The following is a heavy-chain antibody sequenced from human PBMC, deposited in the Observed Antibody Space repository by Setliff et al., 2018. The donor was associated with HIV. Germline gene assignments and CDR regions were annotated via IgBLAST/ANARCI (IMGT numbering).Heavy chain of an antibody. CDR1: GGSFSGHY. Sequence: SETLSLTCAVYGGSFSGHYWRWIRQTPGKGLEWIGDISHSGSTNYNPSLKSRVTISVDTSKNQFSLRLTSVTAADTAVYFCARGSRSPLVNKFRVTPAFDYWGQGTLVTVSS. CDR2: ISHSGST. D-gene: IGHD2-21*02. V-gene: IGHV4-34*01. J-gene: IGHJ4*01. CDR3: ARGSRSPLVNKFRVTPAFDY.